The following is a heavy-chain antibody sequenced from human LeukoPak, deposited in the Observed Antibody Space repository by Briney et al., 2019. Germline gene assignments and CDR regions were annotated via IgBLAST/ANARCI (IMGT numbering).Heavy chain of an antibody. CDR2: IYYSGST. CDR3: ARDSRDGYNLKGCFDL. Sequence: SETLSLTCTVSGGSISSYYWSWIRQPPGKGLEWIGYIYYSGSTNYNPSLKSRVTISVDTSKNQFSLKLSSVTAADTAVYYCARDSRDGYNLKGCFDLWGRGTLVTVSS. D-gene: IGHD5-24*01. J-gene: IGHJ2*01. CDR1: GGSISSYY. V-gene: IGHV4-59*01.